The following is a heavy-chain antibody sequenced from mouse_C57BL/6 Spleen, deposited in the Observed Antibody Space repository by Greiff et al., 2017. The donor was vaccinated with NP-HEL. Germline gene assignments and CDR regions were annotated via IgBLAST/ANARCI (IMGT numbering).Heavy chain of an antibody. CDR2: FYPGSGSI. Sequence: VKLMESGAELVKPGASVKLSCKASGYTFTEYTIHWVKQRSGQGLEWIGWFYPGSGSIKYNEKFKDKATLTADKSSSTVYMELSRLTSEDSAVYFCARHEVGAGSNYVFAYWGQGTLVTVSA. D-gene: IGHD2-5*01. CDR3: ARHEVGAGSNYVFAY. V-gene: IGHV1-62-2*01. CDR1: GYTFTEYT. J-gene: IGHJ3*01.